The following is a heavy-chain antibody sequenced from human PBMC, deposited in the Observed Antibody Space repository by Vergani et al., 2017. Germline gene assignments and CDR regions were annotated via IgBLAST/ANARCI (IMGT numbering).Heavy chain of an antibody. CDR2: IDWDDDK. J-gene: IGHJ4*02. V-gene: IGHV2-70*01. D-gene: IGHD3-3*01. Sequence: QVTLRESGPALVKPTQTLTLTCTFSGFSLSTSGMCVSWIRQPPGKAMEWLAPIDWDDDKYYSTYLKTRLTISKDTAKTQVVLTMTNMDPVDTATYYCAXSSLNWGGYYTLDNFFDYWGQGTLVTVSS. CDR1: GFSLSTSGMC. CDR3: AXSSLNWGGYYTLDNFFDY.